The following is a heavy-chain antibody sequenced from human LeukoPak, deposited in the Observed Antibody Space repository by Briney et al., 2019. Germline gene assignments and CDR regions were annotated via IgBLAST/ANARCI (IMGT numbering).Heavy chain of an antibody. CDR1: GGTFSSYA. V-gene: IGHV1-69*01. CDR2: IIPIFGTA. CDR3: TTLLRVPAARNWFDP. Sequence: SVKVSCKASGGTFSSYAISWVRQAPGQGLEWMGGIIPIFGTANYAQKFQGRVTITADESTSTAYMELNSLKTEDTAVYYCTTLLRVPAARNWFDPWGQGTLVTVSS. J-gene: IGHJ5*02. D-gene: IGHD2-2*01.